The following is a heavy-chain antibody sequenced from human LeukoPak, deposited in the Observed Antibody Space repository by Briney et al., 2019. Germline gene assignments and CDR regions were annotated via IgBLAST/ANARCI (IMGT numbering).Heavy chain of an antibody. V-gene: IGHV3-74*01. Sequence: QPGGSLRLSCAASGFTFSSYWMHWVRQAPGKGLVWVSRINSDGSSTSYADSVKGRFTISRDNAKNTLYLQINSLRAEDTAVYYCARDRRNRGHYYGMDVWGQGTTVTVSS. CDR2: INSDGSST. J-gene: IGHJ6*02. CDR1: GFTFSSYW. CDR3: ARDRRNRGHYYGMDV. D-gene: IGHD1-14*01.